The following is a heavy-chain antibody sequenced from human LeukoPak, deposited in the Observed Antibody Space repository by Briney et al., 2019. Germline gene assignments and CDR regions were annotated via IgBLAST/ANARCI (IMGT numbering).Heavy chain of an antibody. CDR1: GFTFSSYA. Sequence: GGSLRLSCAASGFTFSSYAMSWVRQAPGKGLEWVSTISGSVAGTYYADSVKGRFTISGDKPKNTLYLQMNSLRAEDTAIYYCAKGTRGSGTSYNDDYWGQGTLVTVSS. V-gene: IGHV3-23*01. CDR3: AKGTRGSGTSYNDDY. J-gene: IGHJ4*02. D-gene: IGHD3-10*01. CDR2: ISGSVAGT.